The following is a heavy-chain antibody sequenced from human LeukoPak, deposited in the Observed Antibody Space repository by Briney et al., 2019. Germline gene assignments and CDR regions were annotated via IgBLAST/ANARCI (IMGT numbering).Heavy chain of an antibody. V-gene: IGHV3-30*01. CDR3: ARTPSSDYMDV. CDR1: GFTFSSYA. Sequence: PGGSLRPSCAASGFTFSSYAMHWVRQAPGKGLEWVAVISYDGSNKYYADSVKGRFTISRDNSKNTLYLQMNSLRAEDTAVYYCARTPSSDYMDVWGKGTTVTVSS. J-gene: IGHJ6*03. CDR2: ISYDGSNK.